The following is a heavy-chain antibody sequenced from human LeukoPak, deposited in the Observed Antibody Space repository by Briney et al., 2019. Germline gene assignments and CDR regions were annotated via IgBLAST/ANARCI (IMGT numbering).Heavy chain of an antibody. CDR2: ISSSSSTI. V-gene: IGHV3-48*01. J-gene: IGHJ4*02. Sequence: GGSLRLSCEASGFTFSIYTMNWVRQAPGKGLEWVSYISSSSSTIYYTDSVKGRFTISRDNAKNSLYLHMNSLRAEDTAVYYCASSGAPYYYESSGYYYFDYWGQGTLVTVSS. D-gene: IGHD3-22*01. CDR1: GFTFSIYT. CDR3: ASSGAPYYYESSGYYYFDY.